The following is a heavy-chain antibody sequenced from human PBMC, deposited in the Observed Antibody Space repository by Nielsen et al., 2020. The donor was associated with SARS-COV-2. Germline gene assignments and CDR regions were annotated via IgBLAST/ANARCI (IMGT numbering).Heavy chain of an antibody. V-gene: IGHV4-31*03. D-gene: IGHD3-3*01. CDR3: ARAARITIFGVVTHFDY. CDR1: GGSISSGGYY. CDR2: IYYSGST. J-gene: IGHJ4*02. Sequence: SETLSLTCTVSGGSISSGGYYWSWIRQHPGKGLEWIGYIYYSGSTYYNPSLKSRVTISVDTSKNQFSLKLSSVTAADTAMYYCARAARITIFGVVTHFDYWGQGTLVTVSS.